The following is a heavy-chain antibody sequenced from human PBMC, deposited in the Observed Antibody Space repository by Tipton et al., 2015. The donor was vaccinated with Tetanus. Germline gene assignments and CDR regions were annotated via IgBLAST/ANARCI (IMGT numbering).Heavy chain of an antibody. D-gene: IGHD2-2*01. J-gene: IGHJ3*01. CDR2: LNPKSGSA. Sequence: QLVQSGAEVTKPGASVKVSCKASGYTSTSYGHNWVRKAAGRGFEWMGWLNPKSGSAAYAPRFQGRVTMTTNTSITTAFMEVASLTYEDTAVYYCAGGSSIRHGLDVWGHGTSVTVSS. CDR1: GYTSTSYG. CDR3: AGGSSIRHGLDV. V-gene: IGHV1-8*02.